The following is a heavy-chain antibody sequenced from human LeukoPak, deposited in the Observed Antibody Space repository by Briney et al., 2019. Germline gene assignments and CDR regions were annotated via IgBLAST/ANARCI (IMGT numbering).Heavy chain of an antibody. CDR3: ARDRTTDFWSGYYTNYFDY. CDR2: IKEEGSEK. D-gene: IGHD3-3*01. J-gene: IGHJ4*02. Sequence: GGSLRLSCAASGFTLSNYWMNWVRQAPGKGLEWVGSIKEEGSEKYYVDSVKGRFTISRDNAKISLYLQMNSLRAEDTAVYYCARDRTTDFWSGYYTNYFDYWGQGALVNVSS. CDR1: GFTLSNYW. V-gene: IGHV3-7*01.